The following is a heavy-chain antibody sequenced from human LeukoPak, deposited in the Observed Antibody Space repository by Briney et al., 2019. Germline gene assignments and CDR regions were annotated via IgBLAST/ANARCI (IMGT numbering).Heavy chain of an antibody. CDR3: AKSGSSWYYFDY. J-gene: IGHJ4*02. CDR1: GSTFSSYG. V-gene: IGHV3-30*18. D-gene: IGHD6-13*01. CDR2: ISYDGSNK. Sequence: GGSLRLSCAASGSTFSSYGMHWVRQAPGKGLEWVAVISYDGSNKYYADSVKGRFTISRDNSKNTLYLQMNSLRAEDTAVYYCAKSGSSWYYFDYWGQGTLVTVSS.